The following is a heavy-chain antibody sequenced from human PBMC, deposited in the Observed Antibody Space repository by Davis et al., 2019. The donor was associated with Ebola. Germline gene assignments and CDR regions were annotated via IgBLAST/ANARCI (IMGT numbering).Heavy chain of an antibody. V-gene: IGHV3-74*01. D-gene: IGHD1-14*01. J-gene: IGHJ4*02. CDR1: GFTFSTYW. CDR2: INSDGSST. Sequence: PGGSLRLSCAASGFTFSTYWTHWVRHAPGKGLVWVSRINSDGSSTSYADSVKGRFTISRDNAKNTLYLQMHSLRAEDTAVYYCTRPGYNTWPWGQGTLVTVSS. CDR3: TRPGYNTWP.